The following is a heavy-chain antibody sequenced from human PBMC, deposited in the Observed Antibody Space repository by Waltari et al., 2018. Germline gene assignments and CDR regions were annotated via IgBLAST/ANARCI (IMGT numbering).Heavy chain of an antibody. D-gene: IGHD6-6*01. V-gene: IGHV3-48*03. CDR2: ITSRLSTL. CDR1: GFILRIFE. Sequence: EVQLVESGGGLVQPGGSLRLSCAASGFILRIFEMSWVRQAPGKVLEWISSITSRLSTLYYADSVKGRFTISRDNAKNSLYLQMNSLRAEDTAVYYCATKYSSSSWDYWGQGTLVTVSS. J-gene: IGHJ4*02. CDR3: ATKYSSSSWDY.